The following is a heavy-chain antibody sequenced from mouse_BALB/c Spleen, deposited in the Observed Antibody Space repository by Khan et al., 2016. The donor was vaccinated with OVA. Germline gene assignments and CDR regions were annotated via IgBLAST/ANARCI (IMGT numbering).Heavy chain of an antibody. D-gene: IGHD2-4*01. Sequence: VQLKESGPDLVKPSQSLSLTCTATGYSITSGYSWHWIRQLPGNKLEWMGYIHYSGSTNYNPSLKSRISITRDTSKNQFFLQLNSVTTEDTATYYCGKDGDYFDYWGQGTTLTVSS. J-gene: IGHJ2*01. V-gene: IGHV3-1*02. CDR3: GKDGDYFDY. CDR1: GYSITSGYS. CDR2: IHYSGST.